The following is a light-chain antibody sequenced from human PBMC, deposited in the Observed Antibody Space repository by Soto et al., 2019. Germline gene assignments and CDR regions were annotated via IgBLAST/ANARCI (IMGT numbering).Light chain of an antibody. CDR2: GAS. V-gene: IGKV3-20*01. CDR1: QSVAKSY. J-gene: IGKJ4*01. CDR3: LQYASSPLT. Sequence: ETVLTQSPGTLSLSPGERATLSCRASQSVAKSYLAWYQHQPGQGPRLLISGASSRATGIPDRFSGSGSGTDFTLTISRLEPEDFAVYYCLQYASSPLTFGGGTKVEI.